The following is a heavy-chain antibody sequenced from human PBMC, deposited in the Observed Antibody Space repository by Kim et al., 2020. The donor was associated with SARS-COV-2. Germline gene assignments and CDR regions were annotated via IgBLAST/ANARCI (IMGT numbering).Heavy chain of an antibody. CDR1: GYTFTNYY. Sequence: ASVKVSCKASGYTFTNYYLHWVRQAPGQGLEWMEIINPSGGSTNYAQKFQGRVTMTRDTSTSTVYMELSSLKSEDTAVYYCARGNYGSGSSYFTSNWFDPWGQGTLVTVSS. CDR2: INPSGGST. CDR3: ARGNYGSGSSYFTSNWFDP. J-gene: IGHJ5*02. D-gene: IGHD3-10*01. V-gene: IGHV1-46*03.